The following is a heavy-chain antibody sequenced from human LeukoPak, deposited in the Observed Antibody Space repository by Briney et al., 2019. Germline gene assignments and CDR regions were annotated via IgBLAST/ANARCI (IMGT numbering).Heavy chain of an antibody. D-gene: IGHD2-15*01. J-gene: IGHJ6*02. CDR1: GFTVSSNY. V-gene: IGHV3-53*01. CDR3: ARETVVVVVAATITYGMDV. CDR2: IYSGGST. Sequence: PGGSLRLSCAASGFTVSSNYMSWVRQAPGKGLEWVSVIYSGGSTYYADSVKGRFTISRDNSKNTLYLQMNSLRAEDTAVYYCARETVVVVVAATITYGMDVWGQGTTVTVSS.